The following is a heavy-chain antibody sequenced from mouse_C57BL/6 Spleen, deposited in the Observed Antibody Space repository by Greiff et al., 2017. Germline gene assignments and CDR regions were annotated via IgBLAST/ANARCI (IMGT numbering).Heavy chain of an antibody. CDR3: ARWAPGEGNWYFEV. Sequence: VQLQQPGAELVRPGSSVKLSCKASGYTFTSYWMHWVKQRPIQGLEWIGNIDPSDSETNYNQKFKDKATLTVDKSSSTAYMQLSSLTSEDSAVXYCARWAPGEGNWYFEVWGTGTTVTVSS. CDR2: IDPSDSET. V-gene: IGHV1-52*01. CDR1: GYTFTSYW. J-gene: IGHJ1*03.